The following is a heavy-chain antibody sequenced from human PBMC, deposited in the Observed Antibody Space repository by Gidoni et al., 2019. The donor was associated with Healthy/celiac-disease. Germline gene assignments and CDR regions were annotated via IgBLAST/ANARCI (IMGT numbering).Heavy chain of an antibody. J-gene: IGHJ3*02. CDR3: ARADDDYDAFDI. CDR2: IWYDGSNK. CDR1: GFPFSSYG. D-gene: IGHD4-17*01. V-gene: IGHV3-33*01. Sequence: QVQLVESGGGVVQPGRSLRLSCAASGFPFSSYGMHWVRQAPGKGLEWVAVIWYDGSNKYYADSVKGRFTISRDNSKNTLYLQMNSLRAEDTAVYYCARADDDYDAFDIWGQGTMVTVSS.